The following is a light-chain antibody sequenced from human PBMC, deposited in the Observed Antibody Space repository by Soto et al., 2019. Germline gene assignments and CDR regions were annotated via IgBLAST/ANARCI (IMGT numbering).Light chain of an antibody. CDR3: QQYHTWLWT. J-gene: IGKJ1*01. V-gene: IGKV3-15*01. CDR2: GAS. Sequence: IEMTQSPGTLSVSPGERATLSCRASLSVSANLAWYQQKPGQAPRLLIFGASSRATDIPARFTGSGSGTEFTLTISGLQSEDPAVYYCQQYHTWLWTFGQGTKVEIK. CDR1: LSVSAN.